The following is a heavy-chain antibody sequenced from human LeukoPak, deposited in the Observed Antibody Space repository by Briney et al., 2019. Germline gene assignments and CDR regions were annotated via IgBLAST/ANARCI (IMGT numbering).Heavy chain of an antibody. J-gene: IGHJ4*02. D-gene: IGHD3-3*01. CDR3: ARGAHDFWSGYYTGSYYFDY. Sequence: SETLSLTCTVSGGSISSYYWSWIRQPPGKGLEWIGRIYTSGSTNYNPSLKSRVTMSVDTSKNQFSLKLSSVTAADTAVYYCARGAHDFWSGYYTGSYYFDYWGQGTLVTVSS. CDR2: IYTSGST. CDR1: GGSISSYY. V-gene: IGHV4-4*07.